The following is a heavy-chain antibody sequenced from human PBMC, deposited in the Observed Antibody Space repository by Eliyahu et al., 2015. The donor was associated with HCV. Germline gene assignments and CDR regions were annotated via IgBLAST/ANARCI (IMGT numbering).Heavy chain of an antibody. CDR2: IRYDGSNK. J-gene: IGHJ6*03. CDR3: AKQGSGYTETTRQESGYYMDV. CDR1: GFTFSAXG. V-gene: IGHV3-30*02. D-gene: IGHD4-11*01. Sequence: QVQLVESGGGVVQPGGSLRLSCAASGFTFSAXGLXWVRQAPGKGLGWVAFIRYDGSNKYYADSVKGRVTISRDDSKNTLYLQMNSLRGEDTAVYYCAKQGSGYTETTRQESGYYMDVWGKGTTVTVSS.